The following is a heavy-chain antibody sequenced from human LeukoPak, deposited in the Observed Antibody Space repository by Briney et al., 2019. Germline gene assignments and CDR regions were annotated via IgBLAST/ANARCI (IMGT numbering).Heavy chain of an antibody. D-gene: IGHD7-27*01. V-gene: IGHV3-48*01. CDR1: GFTFSSYS. Sequence: PGGSLRLSCAASGFTFSSYSMYWVRQAPGKGLEWVSYISSSSSNIYYADSVKGRFTISRDDSKNTLSLQMNSLRVEDTALYYCAQDIAWGAFEHWGQGTLVTVSS. CDR2: ISSSSSNI. CDR3: AQDIAWGAFEH. J-gene: IGHJ4*02.